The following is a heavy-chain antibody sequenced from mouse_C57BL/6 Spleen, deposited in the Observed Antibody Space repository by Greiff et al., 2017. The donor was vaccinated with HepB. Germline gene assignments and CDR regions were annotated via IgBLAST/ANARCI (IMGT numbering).Heavy chain of an antibody. CDR1: GYTFTDYE. CDR2: IDPETGGT. Sequence: QVQLKQSGAELVRPGASVTLSCKASGYTFTDYEMHWVKQTPVHGLEWIGAIDPETGGTAYNQKFKGKAILTADKSSSTAYMELRSLTSEDSAVYYCTRRGITTVVERYFDVWGTGTTVTVSS. V-gene: IGHV1-15*01. D-gene: IGHD1-1*01. J-gene: IGHJ1*03. CDR3: TRRGITTVVERYFDV.